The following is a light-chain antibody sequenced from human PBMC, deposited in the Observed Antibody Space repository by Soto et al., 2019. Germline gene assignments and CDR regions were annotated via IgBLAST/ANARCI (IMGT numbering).Light chain of an antibody. J-gene: IGLJ2*01. CDR1: SSDVGGYNS. CDR2: EVS. Sequence: QSVLTQPASVSGSPGQSITVSCTGTSSDVGGYNSVSWYQQHPGKAPKLMIYEVSNRPSGVSNRFSGSKSGNTASLTISGLQAEDEADYYCSSYTSSRTLVFGGGTKLTVL. CDR3: SSYTSSRTLV. V-gene: IGLV2-14*01.